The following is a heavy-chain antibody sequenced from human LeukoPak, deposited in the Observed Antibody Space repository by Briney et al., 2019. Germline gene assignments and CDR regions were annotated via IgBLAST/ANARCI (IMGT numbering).Heavy chain of an antibody. CDR3: ARQSSSSSNWFDP. D-gene: IGHD6-6*01. J-gene: IGHJ5*02. V-gene: IGHV4-39*01. CDR2: IYYSGST. Sequence: SETLSLPYSVSVGAISSSSYYWGWIPQPPGKGVEWFGSIYYSGSTYYNPSLKSRVTISVDTSKNQFSLKLSSVTAADTAVYYCARQSSSSSNWFDPWGQGTLVTVSS. CDR1: VGAISSSSYY.